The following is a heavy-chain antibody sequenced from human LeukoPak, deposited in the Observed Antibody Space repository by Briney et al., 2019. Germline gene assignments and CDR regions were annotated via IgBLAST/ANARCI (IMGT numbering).Heavy chain of an antibody. D-gene: IGHD2-15*01. Sequence: SGPTLVKPTQALTLTCTFSGFSLSTSGVGVGWIRQPPGKALEWLALIYWNDDKRYSPSLKSRLTITKDTSKNQVVLTMTNMDPVDTATYYCAHLGYCSGGSCYPGWFDPWGQGTLVTVSS. CDR1: GFSLSTSGVG. CDR3: AHLGYCSGGSCYPGWFDP. J-gene: IGHJ5*02. CDR2: IYWNDDK. V-gene: IGHV2-5*01.